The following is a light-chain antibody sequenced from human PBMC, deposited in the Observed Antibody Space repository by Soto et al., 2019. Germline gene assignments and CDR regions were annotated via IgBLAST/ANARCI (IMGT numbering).Light chain of an antibody. CDR3: CSFAGTYTVV. V-gene: IGLV2-11*01. Sequence: QSALTQPRSVSGSPGQSVTISCTGTGSDVGGYDFVSRYQQHPGKAPKLMIYDVSKRPSGVPDRFSGSKSGSTASLTISGLQADDEADYFCCSFAGTYTVVFGGGTKLTVL. CDR2: DVS. J-gene: IGLJ2*01. CDR1: GSDVGGYDF.